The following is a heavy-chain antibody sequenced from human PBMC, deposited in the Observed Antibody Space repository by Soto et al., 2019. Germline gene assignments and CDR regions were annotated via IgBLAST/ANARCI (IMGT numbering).Heavy chain of an antibody. CDR2: IYYSGST. V-gene: IGHV4-31*03. Sequence: SETLSLTCTVSGGSISSGGYYWSWIRQHPGKGLEWIGYIYYSGSTYYNPSLKSRVTISVDTSKNQFSLKLSSVTAADTAVYYFARVTVLLWFGELGQYFQHWGQGTLVTVSS. CDR3: ARVTVLLWFGELGQYFQH. J-gene: IGHJ1*01. CDR1: GGSISSGGYY. D-gene: IGHD3-10*01.